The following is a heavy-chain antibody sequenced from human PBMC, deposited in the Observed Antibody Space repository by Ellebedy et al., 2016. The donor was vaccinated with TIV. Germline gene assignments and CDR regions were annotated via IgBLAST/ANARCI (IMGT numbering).Heavy chain of an antibody. CDR3: AGHPVDFDY. V-gene: IGHV4-34*01. Sequence: SETLSLTXAVYGGSFTDYFWSWIRQPPGKGLEWIGEFTRSGGTNYNPSLKSRVTISADTSKSQFSLRLTSVTASDTAVYYCAGHPVDFDYWGQGILVTVSS. CDR2: FTRSGGT. J-gene: IGHJ4*02. CDR1: GGSFTDYF.